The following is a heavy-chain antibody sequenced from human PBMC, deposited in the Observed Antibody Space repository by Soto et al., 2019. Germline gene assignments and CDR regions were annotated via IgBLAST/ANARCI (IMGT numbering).Heavy chain of an antibody. J-gene: IGHJ6*02. V-gene: IGHV1-69*12. Sequence: QVQLLQSGAEVKKPGSSVRVSCEASGGTFRTYAISWVRQAPGQGLEWMGEIIPIFGTVNYAQKFSGRVTITADESTTTVYMDLRSLRSADTAVYYCAKGAVAGTPTSYYYYGMEVWGQGTTVTVSS. CDR1: GGTFRTYA. CDR3: AKGAVAGTPTSYYYYGMEV. D-gene: IGHD6-19*01. CDR2: IIPIFGTV.